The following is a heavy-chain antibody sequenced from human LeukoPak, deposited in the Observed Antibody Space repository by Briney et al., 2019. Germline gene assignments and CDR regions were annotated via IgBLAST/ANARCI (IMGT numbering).Heavy chain of an antibody. CDR1: GFTVSSNY. CDR3: AKGSQYCSSTSRYHHYYYGMDV. Sequence: GGSLRLSCAASGFTVSSNYMSWVRQAPGKGLEWVSVIYSGGSTYYADSVKGRFTISRDNSKNTLYLQMNSLRAEDTAVYYCAKGSQYCSSTSRYHHYYYGMDVWGQGTTVTVSS. CDR2: IYSGGST. J-gene: IGHJ6*02. D-gene: IGHD2-2*01. V-gene: IGHV3-53*01.